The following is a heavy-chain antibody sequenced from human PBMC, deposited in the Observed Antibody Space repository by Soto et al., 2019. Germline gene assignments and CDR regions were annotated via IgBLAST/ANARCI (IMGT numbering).Heavy chain of an antibody. CDR2: IYYSGNT. CDR3: ASIAAPGTTHFDF. J-gene: IGHJ4*02. V-gene: IGHV4-39*01. D-gene: IGHD6-13*01. Sequence: SETLSPTCTVSGGSIGSSSYSWGWTRQSPGKGLEWIGNIYYSGNTFYNPSLQSRVAISVDTSKNQFYLHLSSVTAADTAIFYCASIAAPGTTHFDFWGQGTLVTVSS. CDR1: GGSIGSSSYS.